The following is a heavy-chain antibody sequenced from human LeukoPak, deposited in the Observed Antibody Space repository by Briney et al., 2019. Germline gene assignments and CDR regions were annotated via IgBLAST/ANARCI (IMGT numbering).Heavy chain of an antibody. CDR2: IKQDGSEK. V-gene: IGHV3-7*01. CDR1: GFTFSSYW. J-gene: IGHJ2*01. CDR3: ARPRDDSSGYWFDL. D-gene: IGHD3-22*01. Sequence: PGGSLRLSCAASGFTFSSYWMSWVRQAPGKGLEWVANIKQDGSEKYYVDSVKGRFTISGDNAKNSLYLQMNSLRAEDTAVYYCARPRDDSSGYWFDLWGRGTLVTVS.